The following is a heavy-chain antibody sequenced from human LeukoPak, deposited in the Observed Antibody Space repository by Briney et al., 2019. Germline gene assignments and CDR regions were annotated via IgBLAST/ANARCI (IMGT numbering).Heavy chain of an antibody. V-gene: IGHV3-53*05. Sequence: PGRSLRLSCAASGFTVSSNYMSWVRQAPGKGLEWVSVIYSGGSTYYADSVKGRFTISRDDSKNTLYLEMNSLRAEDTAVYYCARVLGWMARGGFDYWGQGTLVTVSS. D-gene: IGHD3/OR15-3a*01. CDR1: GFTVSSNY. CDR2: IYSGGST. CDR3: ARVLGWMARGGFDY. J-gene: IGHJ4*02.